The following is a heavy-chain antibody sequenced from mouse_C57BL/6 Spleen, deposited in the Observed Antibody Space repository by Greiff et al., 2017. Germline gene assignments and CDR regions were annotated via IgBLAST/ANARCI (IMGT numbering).Heavy chain of an antibody. J-gene: IGHJ3*01. V-gene: IGHV14-2*01. Sequence: EVKLQESGAELVKPGASVKLSCTASGFNIKDYYMHWVKQRTEQGLEWIGRIVPEDGEPKYAPKFQGKATITADTSSNTAYLQLSSLTSEDTAVYYGASPWGYFVWFAYWGQGTLVTVSA. CDR2: IVPEDGEP. D-gene: IGHD2-3*01. CDR1: GFNIKDYY. CDR3: ASPWGYFVWFAY.